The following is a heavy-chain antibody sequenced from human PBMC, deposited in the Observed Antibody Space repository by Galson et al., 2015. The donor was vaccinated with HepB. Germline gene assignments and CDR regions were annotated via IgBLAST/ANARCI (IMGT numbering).Heavy chain of an antibody. CDR2: ISAYNGNT. Sequence: SVKVSCKASGYTFTRYGISWVRQAPGQGLEWMGWISAYNGNTNYAQKLQGRVTMTTDTSTSTAYMELRSLRSDDTAVYYCARVPTHRGAFDIWGQGTMVTVSS. J-gene: IGHJ3*02. CDR1: GYTFTRYG. V-gene: IGHV1-18*01. D-gene: IGHD1-14*01. CDR3: ARVPTHRGAFDI.